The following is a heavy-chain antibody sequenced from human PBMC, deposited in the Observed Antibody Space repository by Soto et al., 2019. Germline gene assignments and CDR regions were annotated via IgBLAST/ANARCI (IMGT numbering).Heavy chain of an antibody. CDR1: GFTFSSYS. Sequence: EVQLVESGGGLVKPGGSLRLSCAASGFTFSSYSMNWVRQAPGKGLEWVSSISSSSSYIYYADSVKGRFTISRDNAKNSLYLQMNSLRAEDTAVYYCARDKRSSGWYEDYWSQGTLVTVSS. V-gene: IGHV3-21*01. CDR2: ISSSSSYI. D-gene: IGHD6-19*01. CDR3: ARDKRSSGWYEDY. J-gene: IGHJ4*02.